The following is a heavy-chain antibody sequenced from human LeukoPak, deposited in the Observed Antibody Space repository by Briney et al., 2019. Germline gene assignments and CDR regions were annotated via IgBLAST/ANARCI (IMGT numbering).Heavy chain of an antibody. J-gene: IGHJ4*02. CDR3: ARAPIMITFGGVIDHFDY. Sequence: AGGSLRLSCVASGITFSSYGMHWVRQAPGKGLEWVAVIWYDGCNKYYADSVKGRFTISRDNSKNTLYLQMNSLRAEDTAVYYCARAPIMITFGGVIDHFDYWGQGTLVTVSS. CDR2: IWYDGCNK. D-gene: IGHD3-16*02. CDR1: GITFSSYG. V-gene: IGHV3-33*01.